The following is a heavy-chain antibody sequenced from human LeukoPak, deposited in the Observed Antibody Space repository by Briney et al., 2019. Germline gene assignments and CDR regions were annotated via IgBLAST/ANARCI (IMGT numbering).Heavy chain of an antibody. Sequence: ASVKVSCKASGYTFTSYGISWVRQAPGQGLEWMGWISAYNGNTNYAQKLQGRVTMTTDTSTGTAYMELRSLRSDDTAVYYCAKGEAWDGFTSYFDYWGQGTLVTVSS. J-gene: IGHJ4*02. V-gene: IGHV1-18*01. D-gene: IGHD5-24*01. CDR3: AKGEAWDGFTSYFDY. CDR2: ISAYNGNT. CDR1: GYTFTSYG.